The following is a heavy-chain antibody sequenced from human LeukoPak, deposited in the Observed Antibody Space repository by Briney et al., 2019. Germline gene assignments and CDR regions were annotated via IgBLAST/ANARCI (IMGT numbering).Heavy chain of an antibody. D-gene: IGHD4-23*01. J-gene: IGHJ4*02. CDR1: GFIVSSNY. CDR3: ARGRPHGNDY. CDR2: IASDGSST. Sequence: PGGSLRLSCAASGFIVSSNYMGWVRQAPGKGLVWVSRIASDGSSTTYADSVKGRFSISRDNAKNTLCLQMNSLRVEDTAVYYCARGRPHGNDYWGQGTLVTVSS. V-gene: IGHV3-74*01.